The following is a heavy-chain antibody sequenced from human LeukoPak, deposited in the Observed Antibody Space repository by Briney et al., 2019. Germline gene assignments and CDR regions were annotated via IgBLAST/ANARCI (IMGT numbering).Heavy chain of an antibody. CDR3: ARDKVGTPYFDF. D-gene: IGHD1-26*01. Sequence: SETLSLTCTVSGGSISGYYWSWIRQPAGKGLEWIGRVYGSGSTNYNPSLKSRLTVSLDTSKNQFSLRLSSVTAADTAIYYCARDKVGTPYFDFWGQGALVTVSS. J-gene: IGHJ4*02. V-gene: IGHV4-4*07. CDR1: GGSISGYY. CDR2: VYGSGST.